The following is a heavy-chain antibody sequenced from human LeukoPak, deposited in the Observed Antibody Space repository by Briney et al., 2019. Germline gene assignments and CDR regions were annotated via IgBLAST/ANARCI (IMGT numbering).Heavy chain of an antibody. D-gene: IGHD6-6*01. J-gene: IGHJ4*02. CDR2: IKQDGSEK. Sequence: PGGSLRLSCAASGFTFSSYWMSWVRQAPGKGLEWVANIKQDGSEKYYMDSVKGRFTISRDNAKNTLYLQMNSLRAEDTAVYYCARDGDIAARPGRGAFDYWGQGTLVTVSS. CDR1: GFTFSSYW. V-gene: IGHV3-7*01. CDR3: ARDGDIAARPGRGAFDY.